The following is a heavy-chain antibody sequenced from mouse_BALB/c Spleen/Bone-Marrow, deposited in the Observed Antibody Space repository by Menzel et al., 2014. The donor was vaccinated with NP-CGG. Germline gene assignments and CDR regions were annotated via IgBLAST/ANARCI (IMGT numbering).Heavy chain of an antibody. J-gene: IGHJ2*01. V-gene: IGHV1-18*01. CDR1: GYTFTDFN. Sequence: VKLQQPGAELVKPGASVKMSCKASGYTFTDFNMDWVKQSHGKSLEWIGDINPNNGGTNCNQKFKGRATLTVDTSSRTTYMEIRSLTSDDAAYYCCGSEERGFDYWGQGTTLTVS. CDR2: INPNNGGT. CDR3: GSEERGFDY.